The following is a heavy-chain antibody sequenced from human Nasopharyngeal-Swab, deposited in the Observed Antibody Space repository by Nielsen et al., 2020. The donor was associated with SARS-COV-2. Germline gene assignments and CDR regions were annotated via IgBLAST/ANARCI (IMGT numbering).Heavy chain of an antibody. D-gene: IGHD3-10*01. Sequence: RQAPGKGLEWIGEINHSGSTNYNPSLKSRVTISVDTSKSQFSLKLSSVTAADTAVYYCARGRRVVRGVIITNYYYYYMDVWGKGTTVTVSS. J-gene: IGHJ6*03. V-gene: IGHV4-34*01. CDR2: INHSGST. CDR3: ARGRRVVRGVIITNYYYYYMDV.